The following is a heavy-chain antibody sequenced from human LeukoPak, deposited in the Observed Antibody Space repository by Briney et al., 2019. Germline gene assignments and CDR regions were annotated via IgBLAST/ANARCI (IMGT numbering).Heavy chain of an antibody. J-gene: IGHJ6*03. Sequence: ASVKVSCKASGYTITDYYIHWVRQAPGQGLEWMGWINPNSGGTNYAQKFQGRVTMTSDTSISTAYMELSRLRSDDTAVYFCARGVVAATFYYYMDVWGKGTTVTVSS. D-gene: IGHD2-15*01. CDR2: INPNSGGT. CDR3: ARGVVAATFYYYMDV. CDR1: GYTITDYY. V-gene: IGHV1-2*02.